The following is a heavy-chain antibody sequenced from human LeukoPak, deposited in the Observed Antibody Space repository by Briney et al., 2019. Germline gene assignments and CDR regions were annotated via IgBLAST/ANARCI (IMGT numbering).Heavy chain of an antibody. Sequence: SETLSLTCTVSGGSISSGTYYWSWIRQPAGQGLEWIGRIYTSRSTNYNPSLKSRVTISVDTSKNQFSLKLSSVTAADTAVYYCASGAWLDYWGQGALVTVSS. D-gene: IGHD3-10*01. CDR2: IYTSRST. V-gene: IGHV4-61*02. CDR1: GGSISSGTYY. CDR3: ASGAWLDY. J-gene: IGHJ4*02.